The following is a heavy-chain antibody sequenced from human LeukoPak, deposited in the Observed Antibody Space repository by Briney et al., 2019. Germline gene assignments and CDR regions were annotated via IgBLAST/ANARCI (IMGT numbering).Heavy chain of an antibody. D-gene: IGHD5-24*01. CDR1: GFTFSSYA. V-gene: IGHV3-23*01. CDR2: ISGSGGST. J-gene: IGHJ4*02. Sequence: GGSLRFSCAASGFTFSSYAMSWVRQAPGKGLEWVSAISGSGGSTYYADSVKGRFTISRDNSKNTLYLQMNSLRAEDTAVYYCAKSRTEIEMATIEYFDYWGQGTLVTVSS. CDR3: AKSRTEIEMATIEYFDY.